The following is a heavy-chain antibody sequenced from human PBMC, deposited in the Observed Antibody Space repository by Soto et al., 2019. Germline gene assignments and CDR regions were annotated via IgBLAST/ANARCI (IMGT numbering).Heavy chain of an antibody. Sequence: PSETLSLTCTVSGGSVRSGYYYWSWIRQPPGKGLEWIGYIYYTGNTKYNPSLKSRVTISVDTSTNQFSLKLRSVIAADTAVYYCATYSGTYYGFDYWGQGTLVTVSS. J-gene: IGHJ4*02. CDR1: GGSVRSGYYY. V-gene: IGHV4-61*01. CDR2: IYYTGNT. CDR3: ATYSGTYYGFDY. D-gene: IGHD1-26*01.